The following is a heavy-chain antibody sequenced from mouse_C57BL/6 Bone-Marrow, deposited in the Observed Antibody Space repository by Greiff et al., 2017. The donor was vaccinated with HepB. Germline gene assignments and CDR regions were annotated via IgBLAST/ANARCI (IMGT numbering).Heavy chain of an antibody. D-gene: IGHD2-4*01. CDR2: ISYDGSN. Sequence: EVQLVESGPGLVKPSQSLSLTCSVTGYSITSGYYWNWIRQFPGNKLEWMGYISYDGSNNYNPSLKNRISITRDTSKNQFFLKLNSVTTEDTATYYGARDLRDYDCYWYFDVWGTGTTVTVSS. J-gene: IGHJ1*03. CDR1: GYSITSGYY. CDR3: ARDLRDYDCYWYFDV. V-gene: IGHV3-6*01.